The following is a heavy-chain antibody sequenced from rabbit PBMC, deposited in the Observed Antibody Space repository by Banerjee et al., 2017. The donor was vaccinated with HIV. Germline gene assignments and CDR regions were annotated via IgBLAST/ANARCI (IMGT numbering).Heavy chain of an antibody. D-gene: IGHD6-1*01. V-gene: IGHV1S45*01. CDR2: IDTSDGDT. CDR1: GFTLSSYYM. J-gene: IGHJ6*01. Sequence: QEQLKESGGGLVQPGGSLKLSCKASGFTLSSYYMNWVRQAPGKGLEWIACIDTSDGDTDYANWPKGRFTISKTSSTTVTLQMTSLTAADTATYFCARHDTDGGIAGYAIKLWGQGTLVTVS. CDR3: ARHDTDGGIAGYAIKL.